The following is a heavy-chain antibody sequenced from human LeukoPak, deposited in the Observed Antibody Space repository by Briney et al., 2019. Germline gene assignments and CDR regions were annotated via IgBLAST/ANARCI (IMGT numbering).Heavy chain of an antibody. J-gene: IGHJ5*02. CDR1: GGSISSSSYY. CDR3: ARDSFGYYGSGSLASS. D-gene: IGHD3-10*01. CDR2: ISYTGST. V-gene: IGHV4-39*07. Sequence: SETLSLTCTVSGGSISSSSYYWGWIRQPPGTGLDWIGSISYTGSTYYNPSLKSRVTISVDTSKIQFSLKLSSVTAADTAVYYCARDSFGYYGSGSLASSWGQGTLVTVSS.